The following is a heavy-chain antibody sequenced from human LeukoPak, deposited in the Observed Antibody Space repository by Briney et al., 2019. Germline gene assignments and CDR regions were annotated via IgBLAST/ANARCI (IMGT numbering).Heavy chain of an antibody. CDR3: ARGTGYYDY. Sequence: GGSLRLSCTASGFAFSNHAMSWVRQAPGKGLEWVSVIYSGGSTYYADSVKGRFTISRDNSKNTLYLQMNSLRAEDTAVYYCARGTGYYDYWGQGTLVTVSS. J-gene: IGHJ4*02. V-gene: IGHV3-53*01. D-gene: IGHD3-22*01. CDR1: GFAFSNHA. CDR2: IYSGGST.